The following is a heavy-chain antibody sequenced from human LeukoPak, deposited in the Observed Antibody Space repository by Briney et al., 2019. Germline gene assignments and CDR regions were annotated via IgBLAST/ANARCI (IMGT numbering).Heavy chain of an antibody. V-gene: IGHV4-34*01. J-gene: IGHJ4*02. D-gene: IGHD3-22*01. Sequence: PSKTLSLTCAVYGGSFSGYYWSWIRQPPGKGLEWIGEINHSGSTNYNPSLKSRVTISVDTSKNQFSLKLSSVTAADTAVYHCARANAYYYDSSGYYFWGQGTLVTVSS. CDR3: ARANAYYYDSSGYYF. CDR1: GGSFSGYY. CDR2: INHSGST.